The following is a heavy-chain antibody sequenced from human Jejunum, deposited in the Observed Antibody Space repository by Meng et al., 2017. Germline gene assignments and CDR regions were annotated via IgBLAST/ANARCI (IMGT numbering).Heavy chain of an antibody. CDR3: ARDCSTASCSDY. CDR1: GYTFTDYY. V-gene: IGHV1-2*06. D-gene: IGHD2-2*01. CDR2: INPYNGET. J-gene: IGHJ4*02. Sequence: QVQLVQSGAEVKKPGASVKVSCKASGYTFTDYYIHWVRQAPGQGIEWLGRINPYNGETTYAQNFQGRVTMTRDTSITTAYMSLNSLTSDDTAVFYCARDCSTASCSDYWGQGTLVTVSS.